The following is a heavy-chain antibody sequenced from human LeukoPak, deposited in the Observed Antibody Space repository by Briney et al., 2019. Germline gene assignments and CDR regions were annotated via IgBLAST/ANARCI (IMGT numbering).Heavy chain of an antibody. V-gene: IGHV3-21*01. J-gene: IGHJ4*02. CDR3: ARDPLRYLRVGHYDY. CDR2: IDYDSSHI. D-gene: IGHD3-9*01. Sequence: GGSLRLSCAASGFNFSNSARNWVRQVPGKGLEWVSSIDYDSSHIYYAASVRGRFTISRDNARNSVYLQMNSLRVEDTAVYYCARDPLRYLRVGHYDYWGQRTQVAVSS. CDR1: GFNFSNSA.